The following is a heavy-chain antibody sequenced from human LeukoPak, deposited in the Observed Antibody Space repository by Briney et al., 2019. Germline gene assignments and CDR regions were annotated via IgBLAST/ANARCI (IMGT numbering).Heavy chain of an antibody. CDR3: ASTADDDFWSGYFRSYYYYYYGMDV. J-gene: IGHJ6*02. Sequence: GGSLRLSCAASGFTFSSYGMHWVRQAPGKGLEWVAVISYGGSNKYYADSVKGRFTISRDNSKNTLYLQMNSLRAEDTAVYYCASTADDDFWSGYFRSYYYYYYGMDVWGQGTTVTVSS. CDR2: ISYGGSNK. D-gene: IGHD3-3*01. CDR1: GFTFSSYG. V-gene: IGHV3-30*03.